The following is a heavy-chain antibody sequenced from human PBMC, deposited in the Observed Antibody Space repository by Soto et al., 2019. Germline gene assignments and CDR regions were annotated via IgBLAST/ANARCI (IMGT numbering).Heavy chain of an antibody. D-gene: IGHD5-12*01. J-gene: IGHJ4*02. CDR2: IYTTT. V-gene: IGHV3-74*01. CDR1: GFTLSDHW. CDR3: LRGASGYGNFDY. Sequence: GGSLRLSCGASGFTLSDHWMHWVRQRPGKGLVWVSRIYTTTNYADSVKGRFIISRDNAKNTLYLQMNGLRDEDTAVYYCLRGASGYGNFDYWGRGILVTVS.